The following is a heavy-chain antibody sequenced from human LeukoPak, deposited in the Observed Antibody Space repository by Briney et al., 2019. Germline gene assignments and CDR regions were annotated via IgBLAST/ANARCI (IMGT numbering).Heavy chain of an antibody. CDR3: ARGPRNDP. CDR2: VHPDTGYA. J-gene: IGHJ5*02. D-gene: IGHD1-14*01. Sequence: GASVKVSCKTSGYPFTTYEIKWVRQAAGQGLEWMGWVHPDTGYADYAQKFQGRVTMTSDTSISTAYMELSSLRSDDTAVYFCARGPRNDPWGQGTLVTVSS. CDR1: GYPFTTYE. V-gene: IGHV1-8*01.